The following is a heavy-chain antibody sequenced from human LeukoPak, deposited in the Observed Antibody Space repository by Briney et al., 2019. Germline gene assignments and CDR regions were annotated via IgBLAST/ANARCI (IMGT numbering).Heavy chain of an antibody. J-gene: IGHJ4*02. Sequence: SETLSLTCTVSGGSISSGGYYWSWIRQHPGKGLEWIGYIYYSGSTYYNPSLKSRVTISVDTSKNQFSLKLSFVTAADTAVYYCARRAVAASFDYWGQGTLVTVSS. CDR3: ARRAVAASFDY. CDR2: IYYSGST. D-gene: IGHD6-19*01. V-gene: IGHV4-31*03. CDR1: GGSISSGGYY.